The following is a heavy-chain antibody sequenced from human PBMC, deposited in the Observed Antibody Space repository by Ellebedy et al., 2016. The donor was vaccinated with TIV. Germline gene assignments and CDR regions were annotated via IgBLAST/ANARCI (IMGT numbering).Heavy chain of an antibody. CDR2: IYSSWNT. V-gene: IGHV4-39*07. CDR1: GDSISSRNLY. J-gene: IGHJ4*02. CDR3: AADRSISWYFY. Sequence: MPSETLSLTCTVSGDSISSRNLYWGWIRQAPGKGLQWIGSIYSSWNTYYNPSLESRVTMSLDTSKNQFSLKLTSVTAADTAVYYCAADRSISWYFYWGQGTLVTVSS. D-gene: IGHD2-2*01.